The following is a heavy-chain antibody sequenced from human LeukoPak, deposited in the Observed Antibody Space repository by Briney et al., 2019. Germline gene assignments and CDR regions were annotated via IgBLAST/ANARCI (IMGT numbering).Heavy chain of an antibody. V-gene: IGHV1-69*13. CDR3: ASSSGWAEDNWFDP. CDR2: IIPIFGTA. J-gene: IGHJ5*02. D-gene: IGHD6-19*01. CDR1: GGSFSSYA. Sequence: SVKVSCKASGGSFSSYAISWVRQAPGQGLEWMGGIIPIFGTANYAQKFQGRVTITADESTSTAYMELSSLRSEDTAVYYCASSSGWAEDNWFDPWGQGTLVTVSS.